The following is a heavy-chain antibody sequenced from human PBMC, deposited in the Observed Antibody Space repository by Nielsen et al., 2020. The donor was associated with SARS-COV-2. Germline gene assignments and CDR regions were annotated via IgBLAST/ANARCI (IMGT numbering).Heavy chain of an antibody. CDR1: GYSFTSYD. J-gene: IGHJ4*02. D-gene: IGHD5-12*01. Sequence: ASVKVSCKASGYSFTSYDMHWVRQAPGQGLEWMGVIYPSVGSTIYAQKFQGRVSMTRDTSTSTVSMELRSLRSEDTAVYYCASSGYDRRFGYWGQGTLVTVSS. CDR3: ASSGYDRRFGY. V-gene: IGHV1-46*01. CDR2: IYPSVGST.